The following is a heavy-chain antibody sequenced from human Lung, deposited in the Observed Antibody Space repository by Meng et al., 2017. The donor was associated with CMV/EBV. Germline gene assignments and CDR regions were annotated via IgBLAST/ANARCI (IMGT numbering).Heavy chain of an antibody. CDR3: TTDWYYYDSSGRRWVDH. J-gene: IGHJ4*02. CDR1: GFTFSNAW. CDR2: IKSKTDGRKT. V-gene: IGHV3-15*01. D-gene: IGHD3-22*01. Sequence: GGSLRLXCAASGFTFSNAWMSWVRQVPGKGLEWVGSIKSKTDGRKTDYAEPVKGRFTNSRDVSKNTLYLKMNSLKTEDTAVYDCTTDWYYYDSSGRRWVDHWXQGTLVTVSS.